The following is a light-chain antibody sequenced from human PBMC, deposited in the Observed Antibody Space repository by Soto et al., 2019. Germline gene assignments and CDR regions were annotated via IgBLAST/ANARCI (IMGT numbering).Light chain of an antibody. Sequence: EIVLTQSPGTLSLSPGERATLSCRASESVSDNYLAWYQQRSGQAPRLVIYGASSRASAVPDRFSGSGSGADFTLTIXXXXPXDFAVYYCQQYGSSPLTFGGGTKVEIK. CDR3: QQYGSSPLT. CDR1: ESVSDNY. CDR2: GAS. J-gene: IGKJ4*01. V-gene: IGKV3-20*01.